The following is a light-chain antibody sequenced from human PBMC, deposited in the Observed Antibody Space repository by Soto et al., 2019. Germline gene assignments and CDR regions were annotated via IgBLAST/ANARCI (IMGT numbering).Light chain of an antibody. CDR1: RSDVGSYNL. Sequence: QSALTQPASVSGSPGQSITISCTGTRSDVGSYNLVSWYQFYPGKAPKLLISEVIKRPSGVSNRFSGSKSGNTASLTISELQAEDEGDYHCCSYTGTSWIFCGGTKLTVL. CDR2: EVI. V-gene: IGLV2-23*02. CDR3: CSYTGTSWI. J-gene: IGLJ3*02.